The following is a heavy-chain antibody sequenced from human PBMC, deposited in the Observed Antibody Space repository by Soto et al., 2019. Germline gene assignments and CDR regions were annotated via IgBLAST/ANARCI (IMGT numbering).Heavy chain of an antibody. Sequence: GGSLRLSCAVSGFTFSSYSMNWVRQAPGKGLEWVSSISSSSSYIYYADSVKGRFTISRDNAKNSLYLQMNSLRAEDTAVYYCARDRRIAGYNYFDYWGQGTLVTVSS. CDR2: ISSSSSYI. J-gene: IGHJ4*02. CDR3: ARDRRIAGYNYFDY. D-gene: IGHD5-12*01. CDR1: GFTFSSYS. V-gene: IGHV3-21*01.